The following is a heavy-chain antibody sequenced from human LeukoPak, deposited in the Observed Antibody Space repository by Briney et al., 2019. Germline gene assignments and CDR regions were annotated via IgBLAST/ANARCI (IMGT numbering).Heavy chain of an antibody. J-gene: IGHJ4*02. Sequence: SQTLSLTCTVSGGSISSGGYYWIWIRQPPGTGLEWIGYIYYSGSTYYNPSLKSRVTISVDTSKNQFSLKLSSVTAADTAVYYCARGEKAYYDSSGYYGNYFDYWGQGTLVTVSS. CDR2: IYYSGST. CDR1: GGSISSGGYY. CDR3: ARGEKAYYDSSGYYGNYFDY. D-gene: IGHD3-22*01. V-gene: IGHV4-31*03.